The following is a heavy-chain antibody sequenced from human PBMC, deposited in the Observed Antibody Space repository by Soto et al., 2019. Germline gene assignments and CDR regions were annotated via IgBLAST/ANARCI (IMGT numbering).Heavy chain of an antibody. D-gene: IGHD2-2*01. CDR1: GGSFSGYY. Sequence: PSETLSLTCAVYGGSFSGYYWGGIRQPPGKGLEWIGYINHSGSGNCNPSPESRVTMSVDTSKNQFSLDLTSVTAADTAVYYCAGGPRGVPNWFDPWGQGTLVTVSS. J-gene: IGHJ5*02. V-gene: IGHV4-34*09. CDR3: AGGPRGVPNWFDP. CDR2: INHSGSG.